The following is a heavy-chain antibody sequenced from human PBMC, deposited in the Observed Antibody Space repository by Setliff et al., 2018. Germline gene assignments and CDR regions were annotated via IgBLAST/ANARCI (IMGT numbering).Heavy chain of an antibody. J-gene: IGHJ5*01. Sequence: PGGSLRLSCAASGFNFGLYWMHWVRQAPGKGLEWVSVIYNIGETRYADSVKGRFTISRDKSKNTLYLHLSSLRVEDTATYYCARDRGGTNPWFDFWGQGTQVTVSS. CDR2: IYNIGET. CDR1: GFNFGLYW. CDR3: ARDRGGTNPWFDF. V-gene: IGHV3-53*01. D-gene: IGHD3-10*01.